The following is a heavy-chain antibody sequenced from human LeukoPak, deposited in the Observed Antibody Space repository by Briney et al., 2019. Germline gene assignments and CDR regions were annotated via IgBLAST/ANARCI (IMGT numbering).Heavy chain of an antibody. CDR1: GGTFSSYA. Sequence: SVKVSCMASGGTFSSYAISWVRQAPGQGPEWMGRIIPIFGTANYAQKFQGRVTITTDESTSTAYMELSSLRSEDTAVYYCARVFPSYCSSTSCYTSYYYYYYYMDVWGKGTTVTVSS. J-gene: IGHJ6*03. CDR3: ARVFPSYCSSTSCYTSYYYYYYYMDV. CDR2: IIPIFGTA. V-gene: IGHV1-69*05. D-gene: IGHD2-2*02.